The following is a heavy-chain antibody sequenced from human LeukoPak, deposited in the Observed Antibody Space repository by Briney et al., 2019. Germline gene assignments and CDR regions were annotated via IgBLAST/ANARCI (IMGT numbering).Heavy chain of an antibody. CDR3: ARESYFGECFDY. V-gene: IGHV3-7*01. D-gene: IGHD3-10*01. J-gene: IGHJ4*02. CDR2: IKQDGSEK. Sequence: GGSLRLSCAASGYTFSSYWMSWVRQAPGKGLEWVANIKQDGSEKYYVDSVKGRFTISRDNAKNSLYLQMNSLRAEDTAVYCCARESYFGECFDYWGQGTLVTVSS. CDR1: GYTFSSYW.